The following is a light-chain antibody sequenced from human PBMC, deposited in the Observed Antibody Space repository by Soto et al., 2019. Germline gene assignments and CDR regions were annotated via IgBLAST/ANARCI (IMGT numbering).Light chain of an antibody. CDR1: QSISSW. CDR2: DAS. J-gene: IGKJ1*01. CDR3: QQYNSYSPWT. V-gene: IGKV1-5*01. Sequence: DIQMTHSPSTLSASVGDRVTITCRASQSISSWLAWYQQKPGKAPKLLIYDASSLESGVPSRFSGSGSGTEFTLTISSLQPDDFATYYCQQYNSYSPWTFGQGTKVDI.